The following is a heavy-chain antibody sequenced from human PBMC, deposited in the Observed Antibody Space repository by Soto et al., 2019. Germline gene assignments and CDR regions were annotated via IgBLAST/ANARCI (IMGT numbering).Heavy chain of an antibody. D-gene: IGHD7-27*01. J-gene: IGHJ4*02. CDR2: IYYNGNT. CDR3: TKANWYSEY. Sequence: QVQLQESGPGLVKTSETLSLTCSVSGGSISNHKWSWVRQPPGKGLEWIGYIYYNGNTNYNPSLKSPVTMSVDTSRNQISLKLTTVTAADTAVYYCTKANWYSEYWGQGTLVTVSS. V-gene: IGHV4-59*11. CDR1: GGSISNHK.